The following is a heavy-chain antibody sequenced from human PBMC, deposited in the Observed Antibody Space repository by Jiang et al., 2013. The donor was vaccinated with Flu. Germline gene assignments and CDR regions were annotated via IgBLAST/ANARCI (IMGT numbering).Heavy chain of an antibody. CDR1: GGSISGGGYY. V-gene: IGHV4-31*03. D-gene: IGHD3-10*01. CDR3: VFGVWFGELLHT. Sequence: GSGLVKPSQTLSLTCTVSGGSISGGGYYWSWIRQHPGKGLEWIGYIYFSGSTYYNPSLKSRVTMSVDTSKNQFSLKLNSVTAADTAIYYCVFGVWFGELLHTWGQGTQVTVSS. CDR2: IYFSGST. J-gene: IGHJ5*02.